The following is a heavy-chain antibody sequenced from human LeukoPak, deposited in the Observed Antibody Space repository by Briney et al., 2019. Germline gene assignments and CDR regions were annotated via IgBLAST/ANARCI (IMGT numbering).Heavy chain of an antibody. Sequence: PSETLSLTCTVSGGSISSYYWSWIRQPPGKGLEWIGYIYYSGSTNYNPSLKSRVTISVDTSKNQFSLKLGSVTAADTAVYYCARVRTIFGVVINYGMDVWGQGTTVTVSS. V-gene: IGHV4-59*01. J-gene: IGHJ6*02. D-gene: IGHD3-3*01. CDR2: IYYSGST. CDR1: GGSISSYY. CDR3: ARVRTIFGVVINYGMDV.